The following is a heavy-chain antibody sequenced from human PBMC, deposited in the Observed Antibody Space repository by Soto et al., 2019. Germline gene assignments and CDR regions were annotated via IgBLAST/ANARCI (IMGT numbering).Heavy chain of an antibody. D-gene: IGHD2-15*01. V-gene: IGHV1-69*06. Sequence: SLNVPCKASGGTFSTYPFSWGRQAPGQGLEWMGRIIPIFGTPYYAQKFQGRVTITADKSTSTVYMELSSLGSDDTAVYFCARGLECRGYCLDKPTWFGPWGQGILVTVSS. J-gene: IGHJ5*02. CDR1: GGTFSTYP. CDR2: IIPIFGTP. CDR3: ARGLECRGYCLDKPTWFGP.